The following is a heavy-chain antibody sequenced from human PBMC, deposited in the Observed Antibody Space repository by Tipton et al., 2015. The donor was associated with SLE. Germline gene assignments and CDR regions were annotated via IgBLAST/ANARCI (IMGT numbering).Heavy chain of an antibody. CDR3: ARSPVDYWNGYSA. D-gene: IGHD3-3*01. CDR2: ISSSGSTI. J-gene: IGHJ4*02. V-gene: IGHV3-48*03. Sequence: SLRLSCAASGFTFSSYEMNWVRQAPGKGLEWVSYISSSGSTIYYADSVKGRFTISRDNAKNSLYLQMRSLRAEDTAVYYCARSPVDYWNGYSAWGQGTLVAVSS. CDR1: GFTFSSYE.